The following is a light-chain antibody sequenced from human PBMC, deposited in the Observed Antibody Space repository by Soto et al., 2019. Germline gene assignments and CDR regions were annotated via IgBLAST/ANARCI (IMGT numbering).Light chain of an antibody. J-gene: IGKJ1*01. Sequence: DIQMTQSPSSVSASVGDTVTITCRASQGLKFLALYQQKPGKAPRLLIYEATNLQSGVPSRFSGSGSGTEFTLTISSLQPDDFATYYCQQYNSSFGQGTQVDIK. CDR3: QQYNSS. CDR1: QGLKF. V-gene: IGKV1-12*01. CDR2: EAT.